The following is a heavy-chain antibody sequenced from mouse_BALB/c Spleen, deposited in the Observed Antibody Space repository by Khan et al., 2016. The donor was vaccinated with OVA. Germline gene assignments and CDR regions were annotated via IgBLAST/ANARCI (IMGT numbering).Heavy chain of an antibody. CDR1: GYTFRNYW. CDR3: ARGFPWFAY. Sequence: VQLQQSGAELMKPGASVKISCKATGYTFRNYWIEWVKQRPGHGLEWTGEILPGSGLTNYNEKFKGKATFTADTSSNTAYMQLSSLTSEDSAVYECARGFPWFAYGGQGTLVTVSA. V-gene: IGHV1-9*01. CDR2: ILPGSGLT. J-gene: IGHJ3*01.